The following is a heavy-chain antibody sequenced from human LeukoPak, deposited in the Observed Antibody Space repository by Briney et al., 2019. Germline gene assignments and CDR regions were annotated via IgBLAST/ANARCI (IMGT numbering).Heavy chain of an antibody. V-gene: IGHV4-59*01. D-gene: IGHD2-21*01. J-gene: IGHJ4*02. CDR3: ARGVVIAPQTFDY. CDR2: IYYSGST. Sequence: PSETLSLTCTVSGESISGFYWTWIRQPPGKGLKWIGYIYYSGSTNYNPSLKSRVTISVDTSKNQFSLKLSSVTAADTAVYHCARGVVIAPQTFDYWGQGTLVTVSS. CDR1: GESISGFY.